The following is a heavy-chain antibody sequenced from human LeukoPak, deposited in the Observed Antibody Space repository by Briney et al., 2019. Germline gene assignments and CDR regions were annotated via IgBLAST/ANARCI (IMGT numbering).Heavy chain of an antibody. V-gene: IGHV1-18*01. Sequence: ASVKVSCKATGYTFTSDGISWVRQAPGQGLEWMGWISAYNGNTNYAQKLQGRVTKTTDTSTSTAYMELRSLRSDDTAVYYCARVPIVVVPAATMPDYYYYYMDVWGKGTTVTVSS. D-gene: IGHD2-2*01. CDR1: GYTFTSDG. CDR3: ARVPIVVVPAATMPDYYYYYMDV. J-gene: IGHJ6*03. CDR2: ISAYNGNT.